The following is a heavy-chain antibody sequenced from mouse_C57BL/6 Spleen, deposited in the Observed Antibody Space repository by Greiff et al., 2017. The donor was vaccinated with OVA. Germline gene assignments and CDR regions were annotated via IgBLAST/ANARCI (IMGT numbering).Heavy chain of an antibody. V-gene: IGHV1-26*01. CDR2: INPNNGGT. CDR1: GYTFTDYY. D-gene: IGHD2-4*01. CDR3: ANYAYAMDY. Sequence: EVQLQQSGPELVKPGASVKISCKASGYTFTDYYMNWVKQSHGKSLEWIGDINPNNGGTSYNQKFKGKATLTVDKSSSTAYMELRSLTSEDSAVYYCANYAYAMDYWGQGTSVTVSS. J-gene: IGHJ4*01.